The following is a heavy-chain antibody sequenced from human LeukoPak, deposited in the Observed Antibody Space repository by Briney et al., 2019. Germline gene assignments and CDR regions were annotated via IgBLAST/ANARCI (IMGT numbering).Heavy chain of an antibody. D-gene: IGHD6-19*01. J-gene: IGHJ4*02. V-gene: IGHV1-46*01. CDR3: ATNLIAVAGTFDY. Sequence: ASVKVSCKASGYTFTSYYMHWVRQAPGQGLEWMRIINPSGGSTSYAQKFQGRVTMTRDTSTSTVYMELSSLRSEDTAVYYCATNLIAVAGTFDYWGQGTLVTVSS. CDR1: GYTFTSYY. CDR2: INPSGGST.